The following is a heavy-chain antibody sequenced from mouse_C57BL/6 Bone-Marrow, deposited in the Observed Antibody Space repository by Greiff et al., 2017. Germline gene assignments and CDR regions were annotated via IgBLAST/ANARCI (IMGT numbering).Heavy chain of an antibody. CDR1: GFTFSDYY. D-gene: IGHD1-1*01. CDR2: INYDGSST. Sequence: EVKVVESEGGLVQPGSSMELSCTASGFTFSDYYMAWVRQVPEKGLEWVANINYDGSSTYYLDSLKSRFIISRDNAKNILYLQMSSLKSEDTATYYCARDSNYYGSSPYWYFDVWGTGTTVTVSS. CDR3: ARDSNYYGSSPYWYFDV. J-gene: IGHJ1*03. V-gene: IGHV5-16*01.